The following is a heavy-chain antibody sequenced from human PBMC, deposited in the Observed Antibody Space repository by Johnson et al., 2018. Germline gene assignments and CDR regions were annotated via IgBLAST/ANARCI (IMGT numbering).Heavy chain of an antibody. CDR3: ARGRWRGVVVAASSYYYYYGMDV. D-gene: IGHD2-15*01. CDR1: GYTFTSYD. Sequence: VQLVESGAEVKKPGASVKVSCKASGYTFTSYDINWVRQATGQGLEWMGWMNPNSGNTGYAQKFQGRVTMTRNTSISTAYMELSSLRSEDTAGYYCARGRWRGVVVAASSYYYYYGMDVWGKGTTVTVSS. V-gene: IGHV1-8*01. J-gene: IGHJ6*04. CDR2: MNPNSGNT.